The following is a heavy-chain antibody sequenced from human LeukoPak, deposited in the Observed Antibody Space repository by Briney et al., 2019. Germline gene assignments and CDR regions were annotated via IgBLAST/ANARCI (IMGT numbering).Heavy chain of an antibody. CDR3: AADKVEDQWELLLPY. CDR2: IVVGSGNT. Sequence: GTSVKVSCKASGFTFTSSAMQWVRQARGQRLEWKGWIVVGSGNTNYAQKFQERVTITRDMSTSTAYMELSSLRSEDTAVYYCAADKVEDQWELLLPYWGQGTLVTVSS. J-gene: IGHJ4*02. CDR1: GFTFTSSA. V-gene: IGHV1-58*02. D-gene: IGHD1-26*01.